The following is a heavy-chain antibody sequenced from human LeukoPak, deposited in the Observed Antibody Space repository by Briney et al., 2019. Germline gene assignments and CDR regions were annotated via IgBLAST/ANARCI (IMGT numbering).Heavy chain of an antibody. J-gene: IGHJ6*03. D-gene: IGHD3-10*01. Sequence: SETLSLTCAVSGYSISSGYYWGWIRQPPGKGLEWIGSIYYSGSTYYNPSLKSRVTISVDTSKNQFSLKLSSVTAADTAVYYCARHPMSPYGLVMDVWGKGTTVTVSS. CDR3: ARHPMSPYGLVMDV. V-gene: IGHV4-38-2*01. CDR1: GYSISSGYY. CDR2: IYYSGST.